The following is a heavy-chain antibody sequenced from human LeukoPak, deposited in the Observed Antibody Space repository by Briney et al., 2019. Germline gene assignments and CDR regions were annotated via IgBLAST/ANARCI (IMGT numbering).Heavy chain of an antibody. CDR3: ARGALVLRFLEWLSPYYFDY. CDR2: IYYSGST. V-gene: IGHV4-59*01. Sequence: SETLSLTCTVSGGSISSYYWSWIRQPPGKGLGWIGYIYYSGSTNYNPSLKSRVTISVDTSKNQFSLKLSSVTAADTAVYYCARGALVLRFLEWLSPYYFDYWGQGTLVTVSS. CDR1: GGSISSYY. D-gene: IGHD3-3*01. J-gene: IGHJ4*02.